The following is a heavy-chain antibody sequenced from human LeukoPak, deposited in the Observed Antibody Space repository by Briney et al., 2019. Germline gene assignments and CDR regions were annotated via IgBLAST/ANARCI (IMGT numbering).Heavy chain of an antibody. CDR1: GFTFSSYS. CDR3: ARDAAYGSGNYYGMDV. J-gene: IGHJ6*02. D-gene: IGHD3-10*01. CDR2: ISSSSSYI. Sequence: PGGSLRLSCAASGFTFSSYSMNWVRQAPGKGPEWVSSISSSSSYIYYADSVKGRFTISRDNAKNSLYLQMNSLRAEDTAVYYCARDAAYGSGNYYGMDVWGQGTTVTVSS. V-gene: IGHV3-21*01.